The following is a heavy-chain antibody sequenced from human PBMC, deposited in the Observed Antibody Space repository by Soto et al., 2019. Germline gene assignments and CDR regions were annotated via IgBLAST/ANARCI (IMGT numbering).Heavy chain of an antibody. CDR3: AKDDVSGDGLWLVSD. J-gene: IGHJ4*02. CDR1: GFTFSSYG. D-gene: IGHD2-21*02. Sequence: GGSLRLSCAASGFTFSSYGMSWVRQAPGKGQEWVSGITGSGVTIEYSASVKGRFTISRDNSKNTVYLQMNSLRAEDTAMYYCAKDDVSGDGLWLVSDWGQGTPVTVSS. CDR2: ITGSGVTI. V-gene: IGHV3-23*01.